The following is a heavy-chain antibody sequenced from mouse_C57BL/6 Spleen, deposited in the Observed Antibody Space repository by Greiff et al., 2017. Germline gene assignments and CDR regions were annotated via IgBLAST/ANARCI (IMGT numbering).Heavy chain of an antibody. CDR1: GFSFTSYG. CDR2: IWSGGST. CDR3: AKMAYGSRSFDY. J-gene: IGHJ2*01. D-gene: IGHD1-1*01. Sequence: VQLQQSGPGLVQPSQSLSITCTVSGFSFTSYGVHWVRQPPGKGLEWLGVIWSGGSTDYNAAFISRLGISKDNSKSQVFFKMNRLQADDTAIYYCAKMAYGSRSFDYWGQGTTLTVSS. V-gene: IGHV2-4*01.